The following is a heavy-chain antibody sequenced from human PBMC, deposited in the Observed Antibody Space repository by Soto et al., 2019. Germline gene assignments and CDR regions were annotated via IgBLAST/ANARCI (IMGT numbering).Heavy chain of an antibody. Sequence: QLQLQESGPGLVKPSETLSLTCNVSGGSVSSSSYYWGWIRQAPGKGLEWIVSTYYSAGTYYNPSLKSRVTTCMDASKNQFSLTVTSVTAADTAIYYCARHASRGYSSSWYFEDWGQGTPVTVSS. CDR3: ARHASRGYSSSWYFED. V-gene: IGHV4-39*01. D-gene: IGHD6-13*01. CDR1: GGSVSSSSYY. J-gene: IGHJ4*02. CDR2: TYYSAGT.